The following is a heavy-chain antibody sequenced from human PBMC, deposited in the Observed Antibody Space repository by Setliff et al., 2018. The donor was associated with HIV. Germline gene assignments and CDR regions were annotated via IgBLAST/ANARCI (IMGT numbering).Heavy chain of an antibody. CDR3: ARDLSFGEYDSWSGHYHLDY. V-gene: IGHV3-48*04. CDR2: ISPGGSII. CDR1: GFLFSSCG. J-gene: IGHJ4*01. Sequence: PGGSLRLSCVGSGFLFSSCGMNWVRQAPGKGLGWISYISPGGSIIYYSDSVKGRFTVSRDNGKESLSLQMNSLRADDTAMYFCARDLSFGEYDSWSGHYHLDYWGHGTLVTVSS. D-gene: IGHD3-3*01.